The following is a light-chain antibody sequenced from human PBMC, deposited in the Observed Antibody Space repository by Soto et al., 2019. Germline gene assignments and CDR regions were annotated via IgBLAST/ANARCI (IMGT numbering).Light chain of an antibody. CDR3: QQYYTLPYS. CDR1: QSVFHTSYNRNY. Sequence: DIVMTQSPDSLAVSLGERATINCKSSQSVFHTSYNRNYLAWYLQKPGQPPKVLMYWASTRESGVPDRFSGSGSGTDFTLTIASLQREDVAVYYSQQYYTLPYSFGQGTKVDI. CDR2: WAS. V-gene: IGKV4-1*01. J-gene: IGKJ2*03.